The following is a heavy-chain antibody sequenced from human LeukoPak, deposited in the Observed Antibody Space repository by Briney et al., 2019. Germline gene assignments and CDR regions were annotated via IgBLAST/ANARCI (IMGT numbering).Heavy chain of an antibody. CDR3: AKPRLKSGYYLFDY. Sequence: GGSLGLSCAASGFTFSSYAMSWVRQAPGKGLEWVSAISGSGGSTYYADSVKGRFTISRDNSKNTLYLQMNSLRAEDTAVYYCAKPRLKSGYYLFDYWGQGTLVTVSS. J-gene: IGHJ4*02. D-gene: IGHD3-22*01. CDR2: ISGSGGST. V-gene: IGHV3-23*01. CDR1: GFTFSSYA.